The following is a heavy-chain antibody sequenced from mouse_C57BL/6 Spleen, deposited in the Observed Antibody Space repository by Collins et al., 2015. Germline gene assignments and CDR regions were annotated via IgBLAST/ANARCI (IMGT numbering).Heavy chain of an antibody. CDR3: TREYFDV. V-gene: IGHV3-6*01. J-gene: IGHJ1*03. CDR2: ISYDGSN. CDR1: GYSITSGYY. Sequence: DVQLQESGPGLVKPSQSLSLTCSVTGYSITSGYYWNWIRQFPGNKLEWMGYISYDGSNNYNTSLKNRISITRDTAKNQFYLKLNSVTAEDTATYYCTREYFDVWGTGTTVTVSS.